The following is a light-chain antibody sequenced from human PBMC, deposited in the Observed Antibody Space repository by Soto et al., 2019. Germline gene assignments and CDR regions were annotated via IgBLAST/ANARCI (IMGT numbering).Light chain of an antibody. CDR1: SSDVGGYNY. V-gene: IGLV2-14*01. Sequence: QSALTQPASVSGSPGQSITISCTGTSSDVGGYNYVSWYQQHPGKAPKLMIYDVSNRPSGVSNRFSGSKSGNTASLTISGVQAEDVADYYCSSYTGSSTPVVFGGGTKLPVL. CDR3: SSYTGSSTPVV. J-gene: IGLJ2*01. CDR2: DVS.